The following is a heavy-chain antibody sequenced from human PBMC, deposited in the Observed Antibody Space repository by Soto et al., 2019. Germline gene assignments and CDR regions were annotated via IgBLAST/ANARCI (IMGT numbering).Heavy chain of an antibody. Sequence: SETLSLPNAVSGDSLRGDYWGWGRQPPGKEMEWIGAIYQSGTTYYNPSLMSRVTMAIDTSKNQFSLSLASVAAADTAMYYCARHRNLQDYCSRGTLATVSS. J-gene: IGHJ4*02. V-gene: IGHV4-38-2*01. D-gene: IGHD4-4*01. CDR2: IYQSGTT. CDR1: GDSLRGDY. CDR3: ARHRNLQDY.